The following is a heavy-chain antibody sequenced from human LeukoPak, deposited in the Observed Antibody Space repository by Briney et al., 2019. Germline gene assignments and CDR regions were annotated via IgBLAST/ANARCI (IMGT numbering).Heavy chain of an antibody. J-gene: IGHJ5*02. V-gene: IGHV4-34*01. D-gene: IGHD2-15*01. Sequence: SETLSLTCAVYGGSFSGYYWSWIRQPPGKGLEWIGEINHSGSTNYNPSLKSRVTISVDKSKNQFSLKLSSVTAADTAVYYCARDRCSGGSCRFDPWGQGTLVTVSS. CDR3: ARDRCSGGSCRFDP. CDR1: GGSFSGYY. CDR2: INHSGST.